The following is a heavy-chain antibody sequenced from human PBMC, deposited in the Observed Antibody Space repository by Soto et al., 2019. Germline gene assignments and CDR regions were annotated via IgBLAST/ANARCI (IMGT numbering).Heavy chain of an antibody. CDR1: GGTFRSYA. V-gene: IGHV1-69*01. J-gene: IGHJ4*02. D-gene: IGHD3-22*01. CDR2: IIPIFGTA. Sequence: QVQLVQSGAEVKKPGSSVKVSCKASGGTFRSYAISWVRQAPGQGLEWMGGIIPIFGTANYAQKFQGRVTITADESTSTAYMELSSLRSEDTAVYYCARDGGYDSSGYYSYFDYWGQGTLVTVSS. CDR3: ARDGGYDSSGYYSYFDY.